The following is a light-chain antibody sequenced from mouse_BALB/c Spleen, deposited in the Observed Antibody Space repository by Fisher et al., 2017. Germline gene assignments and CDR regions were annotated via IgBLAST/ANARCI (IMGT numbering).Light chain of an antibody. CDR3: QQSNEDPYT. V-gene: IGKV3-10*01. J-gene: IGKJ2*01. CDR1: ESVDSYGNSF. Sequence: IVITQSTASLAVSLGQRATIPCRASESVDSYGNSFMHWYQQKPGQPPKLLIYLASNLESGVPARFSGSGSGTDFTLNIHPVEEEDAATYYCQQSNEDPYTFGGGTKLEIK. CDR2: LAS.